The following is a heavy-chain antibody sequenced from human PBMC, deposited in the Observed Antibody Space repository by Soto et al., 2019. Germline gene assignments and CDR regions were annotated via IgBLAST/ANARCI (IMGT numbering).Heavy chain of an antibody. CDR3: ARGKYSSSPDYYYYYYMDV. J-gene: IGHJ6*03. CDR2: INHSGST. V-gene: IGHV4-34*01. D-gene: IGHD6-6*01. CDR1: GGSFSGYY. Sequence: TSETLSLTCAVYGGSFSGYYWSWIRQPPGKGLEWIGEINHSGSTNYNPSLKSRVTISVDTSKNQFSLKLSSVTAADTAVYYCARGKYSSSPDYYYYYYMDVWGKGTTVTVSS.